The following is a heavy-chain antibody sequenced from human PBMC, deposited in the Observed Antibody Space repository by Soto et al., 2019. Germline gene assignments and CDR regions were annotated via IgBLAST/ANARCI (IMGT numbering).Heavy chain of an antibody. CDR1: GFTFSSYG. CDR2: ILYDGSDK. J-gene: IGHJ4*02. V-gene: IGHV3-30*18. Sequence: GGSLRLSCAASGFTFSSYGMHWVRQAPGKGLEWVTGILYDGSDKYYADSVKGRFTISRENSKNTLYLQMNSLRTEDSAVYYCEQEGGGFGDFVHHWGQGTPVTVSS. D-gene: IGHD3-10*01. CDR3: EQEGGGFGDFVHH.